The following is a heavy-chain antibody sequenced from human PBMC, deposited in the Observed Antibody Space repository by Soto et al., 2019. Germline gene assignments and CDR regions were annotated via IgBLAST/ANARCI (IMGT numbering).Heavy chain of an antibody. Sequence: QVQLVQSGAEVKKPGASVKVSCRASGYTFMNYDINWVRQATGQGPEWMGWMNPSSGNTGYAQKFQGRVTMTKDTSTNTAYMELSSLRIEDTAVYYCARGRLGYCISSTCPSFDYWGQGTLVTVSS. J-gene: IGHJ4*02. D-gene: IGHD2-2*01. CDR3: ARGRLGYCISSTCPSFDY. CDR2: MNPSSGNT. CDR1: GYTFMNYD. V-gene: IGHV1-8*01.